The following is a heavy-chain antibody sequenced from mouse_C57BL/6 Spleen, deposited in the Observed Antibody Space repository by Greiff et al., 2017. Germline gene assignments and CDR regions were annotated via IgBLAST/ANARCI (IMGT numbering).Heavy chain of an antibody. D-gene: IGHD1-1*01. J-gene: IGHJ2*01. V-gene: IGHV1-82*01. CDR2: IYPGDGDT. CDR1: GYAFSSSW. CDR3: ASYYYYFDY. Sequence: VQLQQSGPELVKPGASVKISCKASGYAFSSSWMNWVKQRPGKGLEWIGRIYPGDGDTNYNGKFKGKATLTADKSSSTAYMQLSSLTSEDSAVYFWASYYYYFDYWGQGTTLTVS.